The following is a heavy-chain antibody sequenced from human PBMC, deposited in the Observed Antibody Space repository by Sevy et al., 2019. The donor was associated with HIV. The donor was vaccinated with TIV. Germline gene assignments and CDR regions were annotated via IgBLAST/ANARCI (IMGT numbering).Heavy chain of an antibody. CDR3: SRVWASVSSYDSWYFDL. Sequence: GGSLRLSCAASGFTFSSYWMHWVRQAPGKGLVWVARINSDGSSTSYADSVKGRFTISSDNAKNTLYLQMNSLRVEDTAVYYCSRVWASVSSYDSWYFDLWGRGTLVTVSS. CDR2: INSDGSST. D-gene: IGHD2-2*01. J-gene: IGHJ2*01. V-gene: IGHV3-74*01. CDR1: GFTFSSYW.